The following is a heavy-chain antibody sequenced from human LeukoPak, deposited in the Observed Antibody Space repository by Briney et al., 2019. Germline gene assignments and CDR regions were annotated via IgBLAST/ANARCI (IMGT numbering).Heavy chain of an antibody. Sequence: SETLSLTCTVSGGSISSYYWSWVRQPPGKGLEWIGYIYYSGSTNYNPSLKSRVTISVDTSKNQFSLKLSSVTAADTAVYYCARAAFGADKFDYWGQGTLVTVSS. CDR1: GGSISSYY. CDR3: ARAAFGADKFDY. CDR2: IYYSGST. J-gene: IGHJ4*02. D-gene: IGHD2-21*01. V-gene: IGHV4-59*01.